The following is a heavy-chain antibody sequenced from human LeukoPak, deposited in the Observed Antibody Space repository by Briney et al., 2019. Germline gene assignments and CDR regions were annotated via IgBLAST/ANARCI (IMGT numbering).Heavy chain of an antibody. V-gene: IGHV4-59*11. D-gene: IGHD4-17*01. CDR2: IYYSGST. J-gene: IGHJ5*02. CDR1: GDSTSSHY. Sequence: PSETLSLTCTVSGDSTSSHYWSWIRQPPGKGLEWIGYIYYSGSTNYNPSLKSRVTISIDTSKNQFSLKLSSVTAADTAVYYCAHTTVTPRADWFDPWGQGTLVTVSS. CDR3: AHTTVTPRADWFDP.